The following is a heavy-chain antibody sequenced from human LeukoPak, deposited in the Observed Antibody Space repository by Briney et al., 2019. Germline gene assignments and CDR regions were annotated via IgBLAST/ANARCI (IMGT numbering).Heavy chain of an antibody. J-gene: IGHJ4*02. CDR3: AKDDRTYDFWSGYYGYYFDY. D-gene: IGHD3-3*01. Sequence: PGRSLSLSCAASGFTFDDYAMHWVRQAPGKGLEWVSGISGSGGSTYYADSVKGRFTISRDNSKNTLYLQMNSLRAEDTAVYYCAKDDRTYDFWSGYYGYYFDYWGQGTLVTVSS. CDR1: GFTFDDYA. CDR2: ISGSGGST. V-gene: IGHV3-23*01.